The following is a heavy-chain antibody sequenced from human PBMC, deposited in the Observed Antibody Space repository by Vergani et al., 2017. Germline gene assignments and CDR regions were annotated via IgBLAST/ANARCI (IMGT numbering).Heavy chain of an antibody. CDR3: ARSSNWGSTGFDY. D-gene: IGHD7-27*01. CDR2: VYWNDDE. Sequence: QITLRESGPTLVKPTQTLTLTCTFSGFSLTTGGEGVGWIRQPPGRALEWLAFVYWNDDERYSPSLKNRVTITKDTSKNEVILTMATMDPVDTATYYCARSSNWGSTGFDYWGQGTLVTVSS. CDR1: GFSLTTGGEG. V-gene: IGHV2-5*01. J-gene: IGHJ4*02.